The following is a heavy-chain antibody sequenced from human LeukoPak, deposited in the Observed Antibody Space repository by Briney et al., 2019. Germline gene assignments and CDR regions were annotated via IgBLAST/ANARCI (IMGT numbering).Heavy chain of an antibody. CDR1: GFTFSSYA. CDR2: ISGSGGNT. CDR3: AREGGASSFDY. D-gene: IGHD1-26*01. J-gene: IGHJ4*02. V-gene: IGHV3-23*01. Sequence: GGSLRLSCAASGFTFSSYAMRWVRQAPGKGLEWVSGISGSGGNTYHADSVKGRFTISRDNSKNTLYLQMNSLRAEDTAVYYCAREGGASSFDYWGQGTLVTVSS.